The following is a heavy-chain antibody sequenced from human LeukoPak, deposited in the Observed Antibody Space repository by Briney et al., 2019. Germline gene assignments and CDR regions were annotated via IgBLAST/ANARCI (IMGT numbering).Heavy chain of an antibody. J-gene: IGHJ4*02. CDR3: ARDGGTAGYSSGSDY. CDR2: ISCNNGDT. V-gene: IGHV1-18*01. CDR1: GYTFTSNG. Sequence: GASVKVSRKASGYTFTSNGITWVRQAPGQGLEWVGWISCNNGDTRYAQKFQGRVTVTTDTSTSTVYMELRSLRSDDTAVYYCARDGGTAGYSSGSDYWGQGTLVTVSS. D-gene: IGHD5-18*01.